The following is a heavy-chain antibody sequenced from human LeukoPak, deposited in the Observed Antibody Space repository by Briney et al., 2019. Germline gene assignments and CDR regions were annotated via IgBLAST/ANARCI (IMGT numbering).Heavy chain of an antibody. Sequence: PGGSLRLSCAASGLTFSSYGIHWVRQAPGKGLEYVSAISSNGGSTYYADSVKGRFTISRDNSKNTLYLQMSSLRAEDTAVYYCVRGQGRWLQCFDYWGQGTLVTVSS. CDR3: VRGQGRWLQCFDY. D-gene: IGHD5-24*01. J-gene: IGHJ4*02. V-gene: IGHV3-64D*06. CDR1: GLTFSSYG. CDR2: ISSNGGST.